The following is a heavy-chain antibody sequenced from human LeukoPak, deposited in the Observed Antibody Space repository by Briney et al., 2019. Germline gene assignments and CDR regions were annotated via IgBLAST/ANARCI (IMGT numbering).Heavy chain of an antibody. CDR2: TNHSGST. CDR1: GGSFSGYH. Sequence: SETLSLTCAVYGGSFSGYHWSWIRQPPGKGLEWIGETNHSGSTTYNPSLKSRVTISVDTSKNQFSLELSSVTAADTAVYYCARDSGYTGGDFDYWGQGTLVTVSS. V-gene: IGHV4-34*01. D-gene: IGHD5-12*01. J-gene: IGHJ4*02. CDR3: ARDSGYTGGDFDY.